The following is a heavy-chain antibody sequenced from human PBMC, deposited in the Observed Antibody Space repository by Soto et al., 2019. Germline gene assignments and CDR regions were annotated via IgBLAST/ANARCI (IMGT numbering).Heavy chain of an antibody. V-gene: IGHV3-33*01. J-gene: IGHJ6*02. D-gene: IGHD1-26*01. Sequence: GSLRLSCRTSGFAFSNYGMHWVRQAPGKGLEWVAIIWHDGNNKYYADSVRGRFIISRDNSKNRLYLQMNSLRAEDTAVYYCASDLVGASDSYGLDVWGQGTPVTVSS. CDR3: ASDLVGASDSYGLDV. CDR2: IWHDGNNK. CDR1: GFAFSNYG.